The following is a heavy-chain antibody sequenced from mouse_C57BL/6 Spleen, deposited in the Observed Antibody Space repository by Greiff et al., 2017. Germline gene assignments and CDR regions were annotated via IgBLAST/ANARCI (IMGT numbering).Heavy chain of an antibody. CDR2: INPSNGGT. CDR1: GYTFTSYW. CDR3: ARGRHAYYSNDGYAMDY. J-gene: IGHJ4*01. D-gene: IGHD2-5*01. V-gene: IGHV1-53*01. Sequence: QVQLQQPGTELVKPGASVKLSCKASGYTFTSYWMHWVKQRPGQGLEWIGNINPSNGGTNYNEKFKSKATLTVDKSSSTAYMQLSSLTSEDSAVYYCARGRHAYYSNDGYAMDYWGQGTSVTVSS.